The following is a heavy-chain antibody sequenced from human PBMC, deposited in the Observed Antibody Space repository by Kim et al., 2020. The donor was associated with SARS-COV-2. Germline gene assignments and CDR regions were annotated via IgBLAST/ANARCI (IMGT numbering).Heavy chain of an antibody. CDR2: IYYSGST. J-gene: IGHJ6*02. V-gene: IGHV4-39*01. Sequence: SETLSLTCTVSGGSISSSSYYWGWIRQPPGKGLEWIGSIYYSGSTYYNPSLKSRVTISVDTSKNQFSLKLSSVTAADTAVYYCARQGTNNGIYYYYYYGMDVWGQGTTVTVSS. CDR1: GGSISSSSYY. D-gene: IGHD1-1*01. CDR3: ARQGTNNGIYYYYYYGMDV.